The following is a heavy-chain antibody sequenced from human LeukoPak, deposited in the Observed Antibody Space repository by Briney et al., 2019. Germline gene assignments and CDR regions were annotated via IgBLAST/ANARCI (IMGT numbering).Heavy chain of an antibody. CDR1: GFTFSSYG. Sequence: GRSLRLSCAAAGFTFSSYGMHWVSQAPGKGLEWLAAIWYDGSNKYYADSVKGRFTISRDNSKNTLYLQMNSLRAEVTAVYYRARGPVAYYYGSGTGGMDVWGKGTTVTVSS. D-gene: IGHD3-10*01. CDR3: ARGPVAYYYGSGTGGMDV. J-gene: IGHJ6*04. CDR2: IWYDGSNK. V-gene: IGHV3-33*01.